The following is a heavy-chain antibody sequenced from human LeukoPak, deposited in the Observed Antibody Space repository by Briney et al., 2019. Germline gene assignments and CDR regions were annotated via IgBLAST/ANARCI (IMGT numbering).Heavy chain of an antibody. J-gene: IGHJ6*02. CDR2: IIPILGIA. V-gene: IGHV1-69*04. CDR3: ASLVGGLRRENYYYYGMDV. Sequence: ASVKVSCKASGYTFTSYDINWVRQATGQGLEWMGRIIPILGIANYAQKFQGRVTITADKSTSTAYMELSSLRSEDTAVYYCASLVGGLRRENYYYYGMDVWGQGTTVTVSS. CDR1: GYTFTSYD. D-gene: IGHD5-12*01.